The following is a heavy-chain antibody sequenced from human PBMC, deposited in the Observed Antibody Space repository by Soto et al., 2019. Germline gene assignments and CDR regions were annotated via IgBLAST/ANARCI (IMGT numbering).Heavy chain of an antibody. CDR2: IIPIFGTA. Sequence: QVQLVQSGAEVRKPGYSVKISCKPSGGTFSSYAISWVRQAPGQGLEWMGGIIPIFGTANYAQKFQGRVTITADKSTGTAYMELSSLRSEDTAVYYCARVSTMVRGVPNKGVAFDIWGQGRMVTVSS. J-gene: IGHJ3*02. V-gene: IGHV1-69*06. D-gene: IGHD3-10*01. CDR3: ARVSTMVRGVPNKGVAFDI. CDR1: GGTFSSYA.